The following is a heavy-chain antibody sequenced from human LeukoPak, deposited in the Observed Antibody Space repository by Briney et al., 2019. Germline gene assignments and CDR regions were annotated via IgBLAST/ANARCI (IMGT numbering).Heavy chain of an antibody. V-gene: IGHV3-33*06. CDR2: IWNDGTNK. CDR1: GFTFSHYG. CDR3: AKDAQRGFDYSNSLEY. Sequence: PGRSLRLSCAASGFTFSHYGMHWVRQAPGKGLEWVAVIWNDGTNKYYSDSVKGRFTIYRDDSQSRVYLQMNSLRADDTALNYCAKDAQRGFDYSNSLEYWGQGALVTVSS. D-gene: IGHD4-11*01. J-gene: IGHJ4*02.